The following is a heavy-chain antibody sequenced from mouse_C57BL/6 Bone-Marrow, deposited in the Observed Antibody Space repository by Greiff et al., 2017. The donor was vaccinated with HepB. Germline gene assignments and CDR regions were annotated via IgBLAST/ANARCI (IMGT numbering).Heavy chain of an antibody. Sequence: DVMLVESGGGLVQPGGSLKLSCAASGFTFSDYYMYWVRQTPEKRLEWVAYISNGGGSTYYPDTVKGGFTISRDNAKNTLYLQMSRLKSEDTAMYYCARQRVWLPYWYFDVWGTGTTVTGSS. CDR1: GFTFSDYY. D-gene: IGHD2-2*01. V-gene: IGHV5-12*01. CDR3: ARQRVWLPYWYFDV. J-gene: IGHJ1*03. CDR2: ISNGGGST.